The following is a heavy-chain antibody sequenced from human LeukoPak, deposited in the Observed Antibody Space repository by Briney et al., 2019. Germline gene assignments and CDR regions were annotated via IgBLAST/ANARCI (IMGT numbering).Heavy chain of an antibody. V-gene: IGHV4-34*01. D-gene: IGHD5-12*01. CDR3: ARASQPRGYSGYDYGWFDP. Sequence: SETLSLTCAVYGGSFSGYYWSWIHQPPGKGLEWIGEINHSGSTNYNPSLKSRVTISVDTSKNQFSLKLSSVTAADTAVYYCARASQPRGYSGYDYGWFDPWGQGTLVTVSS. J-gene: IGHJ5*02. CDR1: GGSFSGYY. CDR2: INHSGST.